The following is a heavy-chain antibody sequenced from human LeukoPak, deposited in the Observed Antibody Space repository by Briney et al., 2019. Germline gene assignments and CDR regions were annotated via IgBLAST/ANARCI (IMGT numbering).Heavy chain of an antibody. CDR3: ARGVNSGYFDY. CDR2: IYYSGST. CDR1: GGSISSYY. Sequence: SETLSLTCTVSGGSISSYYWTWIRQPPGKGLEWIGYIYYSGSTNYNPSLKSRVTISVDTSKNQFSLKLTSVTAADTAVYYCARGVNSGYFDYGGREPRVPVS. J-gene: IGHJ4*02. D-gene: IGHD1-26*01. V-gene: IGHV4-59*01.